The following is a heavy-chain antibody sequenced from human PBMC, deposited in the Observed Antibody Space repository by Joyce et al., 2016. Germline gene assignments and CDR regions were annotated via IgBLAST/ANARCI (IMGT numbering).Heavy chain of an antibody. Sequence: EVQLLESGGGLVQPGGSLRLSCAASGFTFNNYAMNWVHQTPGKWRLWVSLWSGIGGSTYYADSVKGRFSISRDNSKNTLYLQMNSLRAEDTAVYYCAKDRIAGIPQNAFDIWGQGTMVTVSS. D-gene: IGHD2-21*01. CDR1: GFTFNNYA. CDR3: AKDRIAGIPQNAFDI. CDR2: WSGIGGST. J-gene: IGHJ3*02. V-gene: IGHV3-23*01.